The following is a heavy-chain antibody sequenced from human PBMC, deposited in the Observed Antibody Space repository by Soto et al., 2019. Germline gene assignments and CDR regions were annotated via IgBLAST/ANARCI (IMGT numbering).Heavy chain of an antibody. CDR3: SRTPGDY. V-gene: IGHV1-8*01. CDR1: GYTFINYD. Sequence: SVKVSCKTSGYTFINYDINWVRQAPGKGLEWMGLMNPKSGKTGYAQKFQGRVSMTRDTSTSTAYMELNSLRSEDTATYYCSRTPGDYWGQGTLVTVSS. D-gene: IGHD2-15*01. CDR2: MNPKSGKT. J-gene: IGHJ4*02.